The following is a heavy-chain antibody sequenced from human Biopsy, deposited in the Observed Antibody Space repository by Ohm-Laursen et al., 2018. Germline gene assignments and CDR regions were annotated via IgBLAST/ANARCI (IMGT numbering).Heavy chain of an antibody. CDR3: ARTPRDSFWSGSYKRGLWFDP. V-gene: IGHV4-59*01. J-gene: IGHJ5*02. Sequence: TLSLTCSVSGGSIISYYWTWIRQPPGKGLEWIGHVYNGGITNYNPSLKSRVTISKDTSKNQFSLQVNSVTAADTAAYYCARTPRDSFWSGSYKRGLWFDPWGRGTLVIVSS. D-gene: IGHD3-3*01. CDR2: VYNGGIT. CDR1: GGSIISYY.